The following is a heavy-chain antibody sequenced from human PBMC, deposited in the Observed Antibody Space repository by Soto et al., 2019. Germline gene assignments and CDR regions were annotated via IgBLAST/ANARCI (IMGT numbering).Heavy chain of an antibody. D-gene: IGHD1-26*01. CDR2: IVPVFGRA. V-gene: IGHV1-69*13. CDR1: GDTFSNSA. CDR3: AREGSGSYLYYFDY. Sequence: SVKVSCKASGDTFSNSAITWVRQAPGQGLEWMGAIVPVFGRANYAQRFQGRVTITADGSTSTAYMELSSLRFEDTAVYYCAREGSGSYLYYFDYWGQGTLVTVSS. J-gene: IGHJ4*02.